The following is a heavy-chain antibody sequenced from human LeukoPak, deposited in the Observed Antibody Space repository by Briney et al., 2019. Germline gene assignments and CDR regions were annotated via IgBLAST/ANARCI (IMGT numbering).Heavy chain of an antibody. J-gene: IGHJ4*02. CDR1: GGSISSYY. D-gene: IGHD7-27*01. V-gene: IGHV4-59*08. CDR2: IYYSGST. Sequence: SETLSLTCTVSGGSISSYYWSWIRQPPGKGLEWIGYIYYSGSTNYNPSLKSRVTISVDTSKNQFSLKLSSVTAADTAVYYCARFWGSNYWGQGTLVTVSS. CDR3: ARFWGSNY.